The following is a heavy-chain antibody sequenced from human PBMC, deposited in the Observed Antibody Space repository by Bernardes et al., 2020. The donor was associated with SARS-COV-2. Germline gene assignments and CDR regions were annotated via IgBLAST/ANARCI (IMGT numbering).Heavy chain of an antibody. V-gene: IGHV3-7*01. CDR2: IKQDGSEK. D-gene: IGHD6-19*01. CDR1: GFTFSSYW. J-gene: IGHJ4*02. CDR3: ARAPTFIAVAGQFDY. Sequence: GGSLRLSCAASGFTFSSYWMSWVRQAPGKGLEWVANIKQDGSEKSFVDSVKGRFTISRDNAKNLLYLQMNSLRAEDTAVYYCARAPTFIAVAGQFDYWGQRALVTVSS.